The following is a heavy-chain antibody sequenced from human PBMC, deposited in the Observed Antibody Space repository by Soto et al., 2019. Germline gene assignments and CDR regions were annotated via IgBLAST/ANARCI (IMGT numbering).Heavy chain of an antibody. CDR2: ISYDGSNK. CDR1: GFTFSSYG. CDR3: AKDLGYDCWSGYHYYYYCMDG. Sequence: GGSLRLSCAASGFTFSSYGMHWVRQAPGKGLEWVAVISYDGSNKYYADSVKGRFTISRDNSKNTLYLQMNSLRAEDTAVYYCAKDLGYDCWSGYHYYYYCMDGWGQETRVSVSS. D-gene: IGHD3-3*01. V-gene: IGHV3-30*18. J-gene: IGHJ6*02.